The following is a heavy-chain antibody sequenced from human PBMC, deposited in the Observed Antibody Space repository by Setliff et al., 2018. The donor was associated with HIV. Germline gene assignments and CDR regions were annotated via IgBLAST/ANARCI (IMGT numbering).Heavy chain of an antibody. Sequence: SETLSLTCSVSGGPITSNTYFWDWIRQAPGKGLEWIGSIYHSGNTYYNPSLKSRVSISVDTSKRQFSLKLTSVTAGDSALYYCARRRGQKATGWYYFGFWGQGALVTVSS. J-gene: IGHJ4*02. D-gene: IGHD6-19*01. CDR3: ARRRGQKATGWYYFGF. CDR2: IYHSGNT. V-gene: IGHV4-39*01. CDR1: GGPITSNTYF.